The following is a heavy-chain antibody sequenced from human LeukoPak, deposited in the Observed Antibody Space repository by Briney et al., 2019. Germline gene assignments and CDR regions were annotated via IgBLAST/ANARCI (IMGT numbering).Heavy chain of an antibody. CDR2: IWYDESNK. V-gene: IGHV3-33*01. CDR3: ARGHYDFWSGYYTY. CDR1: GFTFSSYG. D-gene: IGHD3-3*01. Sequence: GGSLRLSCAASGFTFSSYGMHWVRQASGKGLEWVAVIWYDESNKYYADSVKGRFTISRDNSKNTLYLQMNSLRAEDTAVYYCARGHYDFWSGYYTYWGQGTLVTVSS. J-gene: IGHJ4*02.